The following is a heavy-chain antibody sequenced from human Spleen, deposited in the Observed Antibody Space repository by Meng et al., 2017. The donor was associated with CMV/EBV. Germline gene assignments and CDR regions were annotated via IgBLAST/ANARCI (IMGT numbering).Heavy chain of an antibody. J-gene: IGHJ4*02. CDR3: AKGETYTSGWYGSEDY. D-gene: IGHD6-19*01. Sequence: FTFRRYAMCWVRQDPGMGLEWVSGISGIGASTYYADSVKGRFTISRDNSKNMLYVQMNSLRVEDTAVYYCAKGETYTSGWYGSEDYWGQGTLVTVSS. CDR2: ISGIGAST. V-gene: IGHV3-23*01. CDR1: FTFRRYA.